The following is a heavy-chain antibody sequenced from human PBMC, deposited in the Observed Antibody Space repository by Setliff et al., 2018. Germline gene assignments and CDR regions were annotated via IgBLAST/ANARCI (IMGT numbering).Heavy chain of an antibody. D-gene: IGHD6-13*01. CDR1: GFTFSDHW. Sequence: PGGSLRLSCAASGFTFSDHWMHWVRQVPGKGLVWVSRINSEGSRTSYADSVKGRFTISRDNAKNTLHQQMDSLRAEDTAVYYCARAKMEESGKAQAGMDVWGKGTTVTVSS. J-gene: IGHJ6*04. V-gene: IGHV3-74*01. CDR3: ARAKMEESGKAQAGMDV. CDR2: INSEGSRT.